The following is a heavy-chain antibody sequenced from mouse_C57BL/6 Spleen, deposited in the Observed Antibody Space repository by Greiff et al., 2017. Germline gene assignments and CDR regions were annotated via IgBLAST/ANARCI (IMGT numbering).Heavy chain of an antibody. Sequence: EVQLVEPGGGLVKPGGSLKLSCAASGFTFSSYAMSWVRQTPEKRLEWVATISDGGSYTYYPDNVKGRFTISRDNAKNNLYLQMSHLKSEDTAMYYCARDVYFDYWGQGTTLTVSS. J-gene: IGHJ2*01. CDR1: GFTFSSYA. V-gene: IGHV5-4*01. CDR2: ISDGGSYT. CDR3: ARDVYFDY.